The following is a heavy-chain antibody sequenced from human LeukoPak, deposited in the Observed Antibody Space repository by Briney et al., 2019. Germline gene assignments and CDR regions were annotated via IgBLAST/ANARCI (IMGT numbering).Heavy chain of an antibody. CDR3: AREVIHDYGDYFDY. CDR1: GFTFRNYW. J-gene: IGHJ4*02. D-gene: IGHD4-17*01. V-gene: IGHV3-7*01. Sequence: GGSLRLSCAASGFTFRNYWMSWVRQAPGTGLEWVANIKQDGSDRNYVTSVRGRFTISRDNAESSLHLQMNSLRAEDTAVYYCAREVIHDYGDYFDYWGQGTLVTVSS. CDR2: IKQDGSDR.